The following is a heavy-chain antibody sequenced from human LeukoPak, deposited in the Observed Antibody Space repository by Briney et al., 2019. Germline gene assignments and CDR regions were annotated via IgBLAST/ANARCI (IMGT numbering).Heavy chain of an antibody. Sequence: GGSLRLSCAGSGLTFSSYAMSWVRQAPGKGLESVSAISGRGGSTYYADSVKGRFTISRDNSKNTLYLQMNSLRAEDTAVYYCAREALYCSSTSCFDDYWGQGTLVTVSS. CDR1: GLTFSSYA. D-gene: IGHD2-2*01. J-gene: IGHJ4*02. CDR2: ISGRGGST. CDR3: AREALYCSSTSCFDDY. V-gene: IGHV3-23*01.